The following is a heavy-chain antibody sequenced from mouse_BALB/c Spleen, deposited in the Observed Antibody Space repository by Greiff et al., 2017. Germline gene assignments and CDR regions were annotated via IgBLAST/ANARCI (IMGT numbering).Heavy chain of an antibody. CDR1: GFTFTDYY. CDR3: ASDRYEAWFAY. Sequence: EVKLMESGGGLVQPGGSLRLSCATSGFTFTDYYMSWVRQPPGKALEWLGFIRNKANGYTTEYSASVKGRFTISRDNSQSILYLQMNTLRAEDSATYYCASDRYEAWFAYWGQGTLVTVSA. V-gene: IGHV7-3*02. D-gene: IGHD2-14*01. J-gene: IGHJ3*01. CDR2: IRNKANGYTT.